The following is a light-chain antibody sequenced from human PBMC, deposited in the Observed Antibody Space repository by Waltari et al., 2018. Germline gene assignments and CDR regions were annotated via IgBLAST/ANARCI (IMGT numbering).Light chain of an antibody. CDR2: DVT. CDR1: TSDIGGYNY. V-gene: IGLV2-14*03. J-gene: IGLJ2*01. CDR3: TSYTTTSTLVL. Sequence: QSALTQPASVYGSPGQSITISCTGTTSDIGGYNYVSWYQQHPGRAPKLMIYDVTDRPSGISIRFSGSKSGNTASLTISGLRAEDEAYYYCTSYTTTSTLVLFGGGTKLTVL.